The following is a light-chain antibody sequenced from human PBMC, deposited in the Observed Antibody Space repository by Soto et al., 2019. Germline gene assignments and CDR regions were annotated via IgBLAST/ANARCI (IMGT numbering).Light chain of an antibody. CDR3: LQYNNWPFT. CDR1: QSVSSK. CDR2: GAF. Sequence: EIVMTQSPATLSVSPGEGATLSCKAGQSVSSKLAWYQQKPGQPPRVLIYGAFTRATGIPARFSGSGSGTEFTLTISSLQSEDFAVYYCLQYNNWPFTFGQGTKLEIK. V-gene: IGKV3-15*01. J-gene: IGKJ2*01.